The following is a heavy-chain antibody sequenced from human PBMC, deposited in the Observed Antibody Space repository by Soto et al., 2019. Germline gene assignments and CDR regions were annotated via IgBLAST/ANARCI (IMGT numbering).Heavy chain of an antibody. Sequence: GGTLRLSCSARVFTFTSYGMHWVRQAPDKGLEWVSAITCNGSNTYYADSVKGRFTISRDNSKNTLYLQMNSLRAEDTAVYYCATTTYYDSSGYYPMIYYGMAVWGQGTTVTVSS. CDR1: VFTFTSYG. D-gene: IGHD3-22*01. CDR2: ITCNGSNT. V-gene: IGHV3-33*05. CDR3: ATTTYYDSSGYYPMIYYGMAV. J-gene: IGHJ6*02.